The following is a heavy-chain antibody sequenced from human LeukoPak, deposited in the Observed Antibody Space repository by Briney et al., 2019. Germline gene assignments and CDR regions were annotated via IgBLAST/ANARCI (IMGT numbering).Heavy chain of an antibody. Sequence: ASVKVSCKASGYTFTCYYMHWVRQAPGQGLEWMGWINPNSGGTNYAQKFQGRVTMTRDTSISTAYMELSRLRSDDTAVYYCARTFGATVTTFHLGYYYMDVWGKGTTVTVSS. CDR2: INPNSGGT. CDR1: GYTFTCYY. J-gene: IGHJ6*03. V-gene: IGHV1-2*02. D-gene: IGHD4-17*01. CDR3: ARTFGATVTTFHLGYYYMDV.